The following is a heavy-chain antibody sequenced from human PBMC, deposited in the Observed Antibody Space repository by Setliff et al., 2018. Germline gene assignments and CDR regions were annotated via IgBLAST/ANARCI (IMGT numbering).Heavy chain of an antibody. V-gene: IGHV4-39*07. CDR2: IYSGGTT. CDR3: ARDRCYGSGSYYNYFDK. CDR1: GDSMNSGVYY. D-gene: IGHD3-10*01. J-gene: IGHJ4*02. Sequence: SETLSLTCKVSGDSMNSGVYYWAWIRQPPGKGLEWIGRIYSGGTTYYNSSLKSRVTISVDTPKNQFSLKLTSVTAADTAVYYCARDRCYGSGSYYNYFDKWGQGSLVTVSS.